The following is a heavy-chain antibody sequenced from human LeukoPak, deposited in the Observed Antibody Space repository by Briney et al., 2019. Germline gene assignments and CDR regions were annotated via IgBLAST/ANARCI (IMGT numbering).Heavy chain of an antibody. V-gene: IGHV3-7*01. CDR3: ARAAVPAAMKGGNWFDP. CDR2: IKQDGSEK. Sequence: GGSLRLSCAASEFTFSSFAMSWVRQAPGKGLEWVANIKQDGSEKYYVDSVKGRFTISRDNAKNSLYLQMNSLRAEDTAVYYCARAAVPAAMKGGNWFDPWGQGTLVTVSS. D-gene: IGHD2-2*01. J-gene: IGHJ5*02. CDR1: EFTFSSFA.